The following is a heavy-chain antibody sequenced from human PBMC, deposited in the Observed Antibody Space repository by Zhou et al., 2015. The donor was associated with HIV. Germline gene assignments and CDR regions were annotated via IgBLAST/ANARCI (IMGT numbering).Heavy chain of an antibody. V-gene: IGHV1-69*01. D-gene: IGHD3-16*01. J-gene: IGHJ2*01. CDR1: GVTFTNYA. CDR3: ARDRGGARPDWRYFDV. CDR2: ITPTFGGA. Sequence: QVLLVQSGAEVKKPGSSVKVSCQASGVTFTNYAISWVRQAPGQGLEWMGGITPTFGGADYAQKLHGRVTITADESTRTAYMELSSLRSDDTAVYYCARDRGGARPDWRYFDVWGRGSLVTVSS.